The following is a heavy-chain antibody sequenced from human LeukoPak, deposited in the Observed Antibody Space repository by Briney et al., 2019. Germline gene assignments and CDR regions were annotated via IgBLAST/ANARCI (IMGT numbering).Heavy chain of an antibody. CDR2: ISAYNGNT. CDR1: GYTFTSYG. V-gene: IGHV1-18*01. J-gene: IGHJ4*02. CDR3: ARAGVRIAVAAGLDY. Sequence: GASVKVSCKASGYTFTSYGISWVRQAPGQGLEWMGWISAYNGNTNYAQKLQGRVTMTTDTSTSTAYMELRSLRSDDTAVYYCARAGVRIAVAAGLDYWGQGTLVTVSS. D-gene: IGHD6-19*01.